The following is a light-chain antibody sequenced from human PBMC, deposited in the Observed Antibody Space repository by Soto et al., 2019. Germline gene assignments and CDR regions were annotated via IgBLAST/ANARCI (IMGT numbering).Light chain of an antibody. V-gene: IGKV3-20*01. CDR3: QYYGSSHSNT. Sequence: ELVLTQSPGTLSLSPGERASLCCSARQSISSNYLAWYQHKPGQAPRLLIYDASSKATGTPARFSGSGSGTDFTLTISRLEPEDFAVYYCQYYGSSHSNTFGQGTRLEIK. CDR1: QSISSNY. J-gene: IGKJ5*01. CDR2: DAS.